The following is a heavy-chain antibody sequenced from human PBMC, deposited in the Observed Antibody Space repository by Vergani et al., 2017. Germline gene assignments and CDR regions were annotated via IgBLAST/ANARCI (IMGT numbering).Heavy chain of an antibody. CDR3: AVDYRLIIRGVICY. CDR1: GATFSSYA. J-gene: IGHJ4*02. V-gene: IGHV1-2*02. CDR2: INPNSGGT. Sequence: QVQLVQSGAEVKKPGSSVKVSCKASGATFSSYAISWVRQAPGQGLGWMGWINPNSGGTNYAQKSQGRVTMTRATSISTAYMELSRLRSDDTAVYYCAVDYRLIIRGVICYWRQGTLLTVSS. D-gene: IGHD3-10*01.